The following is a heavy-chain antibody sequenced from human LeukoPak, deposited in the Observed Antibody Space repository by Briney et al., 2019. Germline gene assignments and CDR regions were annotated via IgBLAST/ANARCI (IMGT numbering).Heavy chain of an antibody. V-gene: IGHV4-61*02. CDR1: GDSISSGDYY. CDR2: ISSSGST. CDR3: ARGPYSYDSSGTFDI. D-gene: IGHD3-22*01. Sequence: SQTLSLTCTVSGDSISSGDYYWSWIRQPAGKGLEWIGRISSSGSTNYNPSLKSRVTISVDTSKNQFSLKLSSVTAADTAVYFCARGPYSYDSSGTFDIWGQGTMVTVSS. J-gene: IGHJ3*02.